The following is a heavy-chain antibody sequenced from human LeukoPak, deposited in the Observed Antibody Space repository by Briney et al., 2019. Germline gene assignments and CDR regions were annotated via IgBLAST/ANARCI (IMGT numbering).Heavy chain of an antibody. D-gene: IGHD2-2*01. CDR3: ARRYCSSTSCLIDY. V-gene: IGHV3-21*01. CDR1: GFTFSRYG. CDR2: MSSSSNCI. Sequence: GGSLRLSCAASGFTFSRYGMNWVRQAPGKGLEWVSFMSSSSNCINYADSVKGRFTISREKAKNSLYLQMNSLRAEDTAVYYCARRYCSSTSCLIDYWGQGTLVTVSS. J-gene: IGHJ4*02.